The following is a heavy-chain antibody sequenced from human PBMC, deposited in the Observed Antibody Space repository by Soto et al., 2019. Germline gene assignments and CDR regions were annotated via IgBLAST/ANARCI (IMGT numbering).Heavy chain of an antibody. D-gene: IGHD2-2*01. CDR1: GGSISSNNW. CDR3: ASATTCNSSYYGMDV. CDR2: IYHSGTT. J-gene: IGHJ6*02. V-gene: IGHV4-4*02. Sequence: SETLSLTCAVSGGSISSNNWWSWVRQPPGRGLEWIGEIYHSGTTNYNPAFKSRVTISLEKSKNQFSLKLTSVTAADTAVYYCASATTCNSSYYGMDVWRQGPTVTVSS.